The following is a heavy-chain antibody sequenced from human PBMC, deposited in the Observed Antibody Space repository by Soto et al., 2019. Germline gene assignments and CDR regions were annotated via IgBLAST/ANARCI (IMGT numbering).Heavy chain of an antibody. CDR3: ARTGYCSGGSCYEPNWFDP. CDR1: GGSISSGGYS. D-gene: IGHD2-15*01. Sequence: QLQLQESGSGLVKPSQTLSLTCAVSGGSISSGGYSWSWIRQPPGKGLEWIGYIYHSGSTYYNPSLKSRVTISVDRSKNQFSLKLSSVTAADTAVYYCARTGYCSGGSCYEPNWFDPWGQGTLVTVSS. J-gene: IGHJ5*02. V-gene: IGHV4-30-2*01. CDR2: IYHSGST.